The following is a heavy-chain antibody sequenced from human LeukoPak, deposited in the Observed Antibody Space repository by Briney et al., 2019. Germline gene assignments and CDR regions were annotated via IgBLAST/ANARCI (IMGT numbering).Heavy chain of an antibody. D-gene: IGHD3-22*01. J-gene: IGHJ4*02. CDR1: GYTFTSYG. CDR3: ARMGAVNYYDSSGEFDY. V-gene: IGHV1-18*01. Sequence: GASVKVSCKASGYTFTSYGISWVRQAPGQGLEWMGWISAYNGNTNYAQKLQGRVTMTTDTSTSTAYMELRSLRSDDTAVYYCARMGAVNYYDSSGEFDYWGQGTLVTVSS. CDR2: ISAYNGNT.